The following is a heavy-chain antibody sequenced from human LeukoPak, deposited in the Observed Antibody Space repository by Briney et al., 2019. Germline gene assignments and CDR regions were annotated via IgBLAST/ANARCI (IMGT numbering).Heavy chain of an antibody. J-gene: IGHJ4*02. D-gene: IGHD6-19*01. V-gene: IGHV4-4*07. Sequence: SETLSLTCTVSGGSIGSYYWSWIRQPAGKGPEWIGRIYTSGSTNYNPSLKSRVTMSVDTSKNQFSLKLSSVTAADTAVYYCARDVRSGWYAYFDYWGQGTLVTVSS. CDR3: ARDVRSGWYAYFDY. CDR1: GGSIGSYY. CDR2: IYTSGST.